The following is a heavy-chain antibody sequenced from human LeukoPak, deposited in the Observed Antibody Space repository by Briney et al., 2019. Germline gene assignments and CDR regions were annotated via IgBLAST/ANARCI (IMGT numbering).Heavy chain of an antibody. CDR2: IYSGDSGGST. CDR1: GFTVSSNY. Sequence: PGGSLRLSCAASGFTVSSNYMSWVRQAPGEGLEWVSVIYSGDSGGSTYYADSVKGRFTISRDNSKNTLYLQMNSLRAEDTAVYYCASLRSGSGTFYNDYWGQGTLVTVSS. D-gene: IGHD3-10*01. J-gene: IGHJ4*02. CDR3: ASLRSGSGTFYNDY. V-gene: IGHV3-66*01.